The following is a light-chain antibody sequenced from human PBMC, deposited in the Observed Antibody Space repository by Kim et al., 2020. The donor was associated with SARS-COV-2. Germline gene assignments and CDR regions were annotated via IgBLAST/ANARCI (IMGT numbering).Light chain of an antibody. J-gene: IGLJ1*01. CDR2: GKN. Sequence: ALGQTVRITCQGDSLRRFYASWYQLKPGQAPVFVLYGKNNRPSGIPDRFSGSSSGNTASMTITGAQAEDEADYYCSSRDSNGKSYVFGTGTKVTVL. CDR3: SSRDSNGKSYV. V-gene: IGLV3-19*01. CDR1: SLRRFY.